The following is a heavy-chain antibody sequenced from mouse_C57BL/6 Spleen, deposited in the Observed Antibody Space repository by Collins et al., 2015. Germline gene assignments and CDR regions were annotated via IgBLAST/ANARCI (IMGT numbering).Heavy chain of an antibody. CDR1: GYTFTDYY. Sequence: EVQLQQSGPELVKPGASVKISCKASGYTFTDYYMNWVKQSHGKSLEWIGDINPDNGGTTYNQKLKDKATLTVDKSSSAAYMELRSLTSEDSAVYYCARSPLYGGAMDYWGQGTSVTVSS. CDR2: INPDNGGT. D-gene: IGHD1-2*01. CDR3: ARSPLYGGAMDY. J-gene: IGHJ4*01. V-gene: IGHV1-26*01.